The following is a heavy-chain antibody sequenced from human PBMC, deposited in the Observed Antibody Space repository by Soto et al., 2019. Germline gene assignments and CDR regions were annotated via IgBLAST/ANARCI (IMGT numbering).Heavy chain of an antibody. CDR1: GFTFSSSG. CDR2: ISIRGDYR. D-gene: IGHD4-17*01. V-gene: IGHV3-23*01. CDR3: ANHGGFDF. Sequence: EGQLLQSGGGLVQPGESLRLSCAASGFTFSSSGMSWVRQAPGKGLEWVSSISIRGDYRYYADSVKGRFTISRDNSTNTLYLQMSSLTAEDTALYYCANHGGFDFWGQGTMVAVSS. J-gene: IGHJ3*01.